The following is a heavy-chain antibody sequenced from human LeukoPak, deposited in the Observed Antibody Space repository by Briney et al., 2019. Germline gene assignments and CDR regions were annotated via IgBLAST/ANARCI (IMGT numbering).Heavy chain of an antibody. V-gene: IGHV3-23*01. CDR1: GFTFSSYA. D-gene: IGHD1-1*01. J-gene: IGHJ4*02. Sequence: GGSLRLSCAASGFTFSSYAMTWVRQAPEKGLEWVSTISGSGGSTYYADSVKGRFTISRDNSKNTLYLQMNSLRAEDTAVYFCAKSRSGSANWALQIFDNWGQGTLVTVSS. CDR3: AKSRSGSANWALQIFDN. CDR2: ISGSGGST.